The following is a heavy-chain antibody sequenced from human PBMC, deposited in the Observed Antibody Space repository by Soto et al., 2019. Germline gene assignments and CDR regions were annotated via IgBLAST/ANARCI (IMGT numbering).Heavy chain of an antibody. CDR1: GGSISNNNW. J-gene: IGHJ4*02. CDR3: ARVRAAGTCFDY. D-gene: IGHD6-13*01. V-gene: IGHV4-4*02. CDR2: IYHSGSI. Sequence: QVQLQESGPGLVKPSGTLTLTCVVSGGSISNNNWWSWVRQSPGKGLEWIGEIYHSGSINYNPSLKSQVTVSVDKSKNQFSLKLSSVTAADTAVYYCARVRAAGTCFDYLSQGTLVTVSS.